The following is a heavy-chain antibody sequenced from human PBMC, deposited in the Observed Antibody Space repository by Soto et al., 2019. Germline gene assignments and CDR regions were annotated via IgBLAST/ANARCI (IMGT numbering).Heavy chain of an antibody. V-gene: IGHV1-69*06. Sequence: QVQLVQSGAEVKKPGSSVKVSCKASGGTFSSYAISWVRQAPGQGLEWMGGIIPIFGTANYAQKFQGRVTITADKSTSTAYMELSSLRSEDTAVYYCARDRGRWLQLNGGRLNAFDIWGQGTMVTVSS. CDR1: GGTFSSYA. D-gene: IGHD5-12*01. CDR2: IIPIFGTA. CDR3: ARDRGRWLQLNGGRLNAFDI. J-gene: IGHJ3*02.